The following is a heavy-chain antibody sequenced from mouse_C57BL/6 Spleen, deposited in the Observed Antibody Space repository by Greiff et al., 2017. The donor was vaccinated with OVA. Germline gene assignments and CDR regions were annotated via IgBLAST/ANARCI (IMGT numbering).Heavy chain of an antibody. CDR1: GYTFTSYW. V-gene: IGHV1-52*01. J-gene: IGHJ3*01. D-gene: IGHD4-1*02. CDR2: IDPSDSET. CDR3: ARSTGKDWFAY. Sequence: VQLQQPGAELVRPGSSVKLSCKASGYTFTSYWMHWVKQRPIQGLEWIGNIDPSDSETHYNQKFKDKATLTVDKSSSTAYMHLSSLTSEDSAVYYCARSTGKDWFAYWGQGTLVTVSA.